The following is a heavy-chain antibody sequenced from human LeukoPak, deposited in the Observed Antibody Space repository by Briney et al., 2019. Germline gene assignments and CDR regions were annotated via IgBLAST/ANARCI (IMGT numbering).Heavy chain of an antibody. CDR3: ARESEYSYGHFDY. J-gene: IGHJ4*02. V-gene: IGHV3-30*04. Sequence: GGSLRLSCAASGFTFSSYAMHWVRQAPGKGLEWVAVISYDGSNKYYADSVKGRFTISRDNSKNTPYLQMNSLRAEDTAVYYCARESEYSYGHFDYWGQGTLVTVSS. CDR1: GFTFSSYA. D-gene: IGHD5-18*01. CDR2: ISYDGSNK.